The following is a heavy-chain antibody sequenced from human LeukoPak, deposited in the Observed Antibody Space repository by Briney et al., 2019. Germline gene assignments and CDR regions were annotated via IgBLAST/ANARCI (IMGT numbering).Heavy chain of an antibody. CDR1: GFSFSVYW. CDR2: IKTDGSIT. CDR3: AGADRDSDWYIDDC. Sequence: GGSLRLSCAASGFSFSVYWMHWVRQAPGKGPVWVSRIKTDGSITDYADSVKGRFTISRDNAKNSLYLQMNNLRVEDTAVYYCAGADRDSDWYIDDCWGQGTLVTVSS. V-gene: IGHV3-74*01. J-gene: IGHJ4*02. D-gene: IGHD6-19*01.